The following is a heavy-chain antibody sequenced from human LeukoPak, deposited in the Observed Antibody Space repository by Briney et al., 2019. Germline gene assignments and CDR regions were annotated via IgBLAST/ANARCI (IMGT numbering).Heavy chain of an antibody. CDR1: GGTFISYA. CDR3: ARDHPTNVWFDP. D-gene: IGHD2-8*01. V-gene: IGHV1-69*05. Sequence: SVKVSCKASGGTFISYAISWVRQAPGQGLEWMGGIIPIFGTANYAQKFQGRVTITTDESTSTAYMELSSLRSEDTAVYYCARDHPTNVWFDPWGQGTLVTVSS. CDR2: IIPIFGTA. J-gene: IGHJ5*02.